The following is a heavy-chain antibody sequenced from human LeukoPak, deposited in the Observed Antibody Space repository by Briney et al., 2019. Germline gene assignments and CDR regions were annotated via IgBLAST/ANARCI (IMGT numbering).Heavy chain of an antibody. D-gene: IGHD3-3*01. V-gene: IGHV4-39*07. J-gene: IGHJ4*02. CDR3: ARGAHLGVVIIPVDY. CDR2: IYYSGST. Sequence: PSETLSLTCTVSGGSISSSSYYWGWIRQPPGKGLEWIGSIYYSGSTYYNPSLNSRVTISVDTSENQFSLKLSSVTAADTAVYYCARGAHLGVVIIPVDYWGQGTLVTVSS. CDR1: GGSISSSSYY.